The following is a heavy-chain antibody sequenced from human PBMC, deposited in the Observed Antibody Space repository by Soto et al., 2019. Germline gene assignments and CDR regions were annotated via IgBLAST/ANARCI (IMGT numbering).Heavy chain of an antibody. J-gene: IGHJ3*02. CDR2: IKKDGSKS. D-gene: IGHD6-13*01. CDR3: ARDVSPGSSSLYLDAFDI. Sequence: EVQLVESGGDLVQPGGSLRLSCAASGFSFGSSWMTWVRQAPGKGLEWVANIKKDGSKSNYLDSVRGRFTVSRDNAKNTLYVKLNSLRAEDTALYYCARDVSPGSSSLYLDAFDIWGQGTMVTVSS. CDR1: GFSFGSSW. V-gene: IGHV3-7*05.